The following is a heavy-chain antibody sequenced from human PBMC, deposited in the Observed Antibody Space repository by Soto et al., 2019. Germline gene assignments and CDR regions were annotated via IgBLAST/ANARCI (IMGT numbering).Heavy chain of an antibody. CDR3: AMGITMIVVVIKPSRFDY. CDR2: IIPIFGTA. V-gene: IGHV1-69*06. Sequence: SVKVSCKASGGTFSSYAISWVRQAPGQGLEWMGGIIPIFGTANYAQKFQGRVTITADKSTSTAYMELSSLRSEDTAVYYCAMGITMIVVVIKPSRFDYWGEGTLVTVSS. D-gene: IGHD3-22*01. CDR1: GGTFSSYA. J-gene: IGHJ4*02.